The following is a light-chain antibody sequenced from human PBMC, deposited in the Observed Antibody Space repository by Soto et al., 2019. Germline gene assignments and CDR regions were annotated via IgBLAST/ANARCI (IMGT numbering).Light chain of an antibody. Sequence: QPVLTQSPSASASLGASVKLTCTLSSGHSSYAIAWHQQQPEKGPRYLMKLNSDGSHSKGDGIPDRFSGSSSGAERYLTISIFRSEDVAHYDGQTWGAGTHHVFGTGTKLTLL. CDR3: QTWGAGTHHV. CDR1: SGHSSYA. V-gene: IGLV4-69*01. CDR2: LNSDGSH. J-gene: IGLJ1*01.